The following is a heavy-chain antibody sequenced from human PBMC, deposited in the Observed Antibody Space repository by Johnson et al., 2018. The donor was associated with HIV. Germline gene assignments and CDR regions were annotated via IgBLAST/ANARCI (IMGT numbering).Heavy chain of an antibody. CDR2: IYSGGST. Sequence: VQLVESGGGLIPPGGSLRLSCAASGFTVSSNYMSWVRQAPGQGLEWVSVIYSGGSTYYDDSVKGRFTISRDNSKNTLYLQMNSLRAEDTAVYYCAREFHDYGGGDAFDIWGQGTMVTVSS. J-gene: IGHJ3*02. CDR3: AREFHDYGGGDAFDI. CDR1: GFTVSSNY. V-gene: IGHV3-53*01. D-gene: IGHD4-23*01.